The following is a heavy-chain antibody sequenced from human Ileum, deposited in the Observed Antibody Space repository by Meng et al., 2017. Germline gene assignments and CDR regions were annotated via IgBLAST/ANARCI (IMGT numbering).Heavy chain of an antibody. V-gene: IGHV4-4*02. D-gene: IGHD2-21*01. CDR1: GASIRLGYW. CDR3: ARNGAYSADP. CDR2: IHHGGGT. J-gene: IGHJ5*02. Sequence: PLHESGPGLVAPSGPLSLTCAVSGASIRLGYWWSWVRQPPGKGLEWIGEIHHGGGTNYNPSLKSRVTISVDKSSNQYTLRLTSVTAADTAMYYCARNGAYSADPWGQGTLVTVSS.